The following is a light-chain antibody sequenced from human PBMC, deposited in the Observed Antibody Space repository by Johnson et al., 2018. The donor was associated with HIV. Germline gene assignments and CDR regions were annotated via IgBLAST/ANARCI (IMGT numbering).Light chain of an antibody. CDR1: SSNIGNNY. V-gene: IGLV1-51*01. CDR2: DNN. Sequence: QSVLTQPPSVSAAPGQKVTISCSGSSSNIGNNYVSWYQQLPGTAPKLLIYDNNKRPSGIPDRFSGSKSGTSATLGITGLQTGDEADYYCGTWDTSLSTGGSFGTGTKCTVL. J-gene: IGLJ1*01. CDR3: GTWDTSLSTGGS.